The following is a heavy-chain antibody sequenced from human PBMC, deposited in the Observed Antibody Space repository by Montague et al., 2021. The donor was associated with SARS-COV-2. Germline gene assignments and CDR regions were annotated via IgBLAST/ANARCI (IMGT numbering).Heavy chain of an antibody. Sequence: SLRLSCAASGFNFRTYGMHWVRQAPGKGLEWVAVIWYDGSNKDYADSVKGRFTISRDNFQNTLYLLMNNLRAEDTAVYYCARDGYLVRGGHFNYDMDVWGQGTTVTVS. J-gene: IGHJ6*02. CDR2: IWYDGSNK. CDR1: GFNFRTYG. V-gene: IGHV3-33*01. CDR3: ARDGYLVRGGHFNYDMDV. D-gene: IGHD3-10*01.